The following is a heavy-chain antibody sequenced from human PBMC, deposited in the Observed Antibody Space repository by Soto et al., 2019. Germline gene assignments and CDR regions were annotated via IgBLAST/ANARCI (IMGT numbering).Heavy chain of an antibody. CDR3: AKNDDHGSYYHGMDV. D-gene: IGHD4-17*01. J-gene: IGHJ6*02. Sequence: SETLSLTCTVSGGSINSYYWNWIRQPPGKGLEWIGYIYYSGSTNYNPSLKSRVTISVDKSKNQFSLKMNSVTAADTAMYYCAKNDDHGSYYHGMDVWGPGTTVTVSS. CDR2: IYYSGST. CDR1: GGSINSYY. V-gene: IGHV4-59*01.